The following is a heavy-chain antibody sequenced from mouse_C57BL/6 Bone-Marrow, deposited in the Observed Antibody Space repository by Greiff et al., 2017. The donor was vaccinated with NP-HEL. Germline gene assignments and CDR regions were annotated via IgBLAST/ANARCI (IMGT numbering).Heavy chain of an antibody. CDR3: TRRGYSYYYGSSYDYFDY. Sequence: EVQLQQSGTVLARPGASVKMSCKTSGYTFTSYWMHWVKQRPGQGLEWIGAIYPGNSDTSYNQKFKGKAKLTAVTSASTAYMELSSLTNEDSAVYYCTRRGYSYYYGSSYDYFDYWGQGTTLTVSS. CDR2: IYPGNSDT. D-gene: IGHD1-1*01. CDR1: GYTFTSYW. J-gene: IGHJ2*01. V-gene: IGHV1-5*01.